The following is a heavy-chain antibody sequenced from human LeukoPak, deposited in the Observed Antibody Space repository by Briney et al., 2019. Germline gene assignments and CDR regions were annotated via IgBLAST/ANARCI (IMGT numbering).Heavy chain of an antibody. V-gene: IGHV4-39*01. CDR2: THYSGNT. CDR3: ARHQVFGSSWYDDAFDI. J-gene: IGHJ3*02. Sequence: PSETLSLTCVVSGDSVSSTTFYWGWIRQPPGKGLEWIGTTHYSGNTYYNPSLKSRVTISVDTSKNQFSLKLSSVTAADTAVYYCARHQVFGSSWYDDAFDIWGQGTMVTVSS. D-gene: IGHD6-13*01. CDR1: GDSVSSTTFY.